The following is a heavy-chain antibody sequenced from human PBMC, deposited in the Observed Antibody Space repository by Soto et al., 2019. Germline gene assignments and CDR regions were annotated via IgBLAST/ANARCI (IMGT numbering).Heavy chain of an antibody. D-gene: IGHD6-13*01. J-gene: IGHJ5*02. CDR1: GGSLSSYH. Sequence: SETLSLTCAVYGGSLSSYHYDWIRQSPGKGLEWIGEINDSGSTNYNPSLKSRVTISVDKSKNQFSLRLNSVTAADTAVYYCARGRRQQLVRSKFDWFDPWAQGIVVTVSS. V-gene: IGHV4-34*01. CDR3: ARGRRQQLVRSKFDWFDP. CDR2: INDSGST.